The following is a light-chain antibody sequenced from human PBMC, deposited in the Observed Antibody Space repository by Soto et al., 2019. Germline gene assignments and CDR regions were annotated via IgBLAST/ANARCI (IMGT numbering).Light chain of an antibody. J-gene: IGLJ2*01. V-gene: IGLV1-40*01. CDR2: GNS. Sequence: QSVLTQPPSVSGAPGQRVTISCTGTSTNIGACYDVHWYQQLPGTAPQLPIYGNSNRPSGVPDRFSGSKSGTSASLAITGLQAEDAADYYCLSYDSSMSVRVVGRGTKLTVL. CDR1: STNIGACYD. CDR3: LSYDSSMSVRV.